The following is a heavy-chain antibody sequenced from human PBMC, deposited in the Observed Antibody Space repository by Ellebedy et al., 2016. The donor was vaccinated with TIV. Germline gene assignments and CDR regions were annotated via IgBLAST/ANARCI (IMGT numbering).Heavy chain of an antibody. D-gene: IGHD3-22*01. CDR2: IIPIFGTA. CDR3: ARPYDSSPYGMDV. Sequence: SVKVSXXASGGTFSSYAISWVRQAPGQGLEWMGGIIPIFGTANYAQKFQGRVTITADKSTSTAYMELSSLRSEDTAVYYCARPYDSSPYGMDVWGQGTTVTVSS. J-gene: IGHJ6*02. V-gene: IGHV1-69*06. CDR1: GGTFSSYA.